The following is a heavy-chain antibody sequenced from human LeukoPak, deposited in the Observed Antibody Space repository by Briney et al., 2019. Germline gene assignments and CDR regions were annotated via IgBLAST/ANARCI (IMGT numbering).Heavy chain of an antibody. CDR2: ISAYNGNT. V-gene: IGHV1-18*01. D-gene: IGHD4-17*01. CDR1: GYTFTSYG. J-gene: IGHJ3*02. Sequence: GSSVKVSCKASGYTFTSYGISWVRQAPGQGLEWMGWISAYNGNTNYAQKLQGRVTMTTDTSTSTAYMELRSLRSDDTAVYYCARERTPYYGDYLVKLDAFDIWGQGTMVTVSS. CDR3: ARERTPYYGDYLVKLDAFDI.